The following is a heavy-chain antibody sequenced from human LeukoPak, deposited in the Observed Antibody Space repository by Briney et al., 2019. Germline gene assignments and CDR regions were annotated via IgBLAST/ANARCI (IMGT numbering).Heavy chain of an antibody. CDR1: GGSFSGYY. V-gene: IGHV4-34*01. D-gene: IGHD3-22*01. Sequence: PSETLSLTCAVSGGSFSGYYWSWIRQPPGKGLEWIGEINHSGSTNYNPPLKSRVTISVDTSKNPFSLQLSSVTAADTAVYYCARRPYDSSGYRRGGFDYWGQGTLVTVSS. CDR2: INHSGST. J-gene: IGHJ4*02. CDR3: ARRPYDSSGYRRGGFDY.